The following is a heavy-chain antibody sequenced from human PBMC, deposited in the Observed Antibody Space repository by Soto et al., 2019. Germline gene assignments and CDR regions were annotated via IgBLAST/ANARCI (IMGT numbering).Heavy chain of an antibody. Sequence: SETLSLTCTVSGGSISSYYWSWIRQPPGKGLEWIGYIYYSGSTNYNPSLKSRVAISVDTSKNQFSLKLSSVTAADTAVYYCARAGLAVAFFDYWGQGTLVTVSS. CDR1: GGSISSYY. D-gene: IGHD6-19*01. J-gene: IGHJ4*02. V-gene: IGHV4-59*01. CDR2: IYYSGST. CDR3: ARAGLAVAFFDY.